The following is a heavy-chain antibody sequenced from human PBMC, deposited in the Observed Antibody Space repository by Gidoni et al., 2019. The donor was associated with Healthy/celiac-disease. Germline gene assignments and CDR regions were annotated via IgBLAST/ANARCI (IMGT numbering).Heavy chain of an antibody. CDR3: ARLVAASWYFDL. Sequence: EVQLVQSGAEVTKPGESLTISCTGSGYSFTSYWIGWVRQMPGKGLEWMGIIYPGDSDTRYSPSFQGKVTISADKSSSTAYLQWSSLKASDTAMYYWARLVAASWYFDLWGRGTLVTVSS. D-gene: IGHD2-15*01. CDR1: GYSFTSYW. V-gene: IGHV5-51*01. J-gene: IGHJ2*01. CDR2: IYPGDSDT.